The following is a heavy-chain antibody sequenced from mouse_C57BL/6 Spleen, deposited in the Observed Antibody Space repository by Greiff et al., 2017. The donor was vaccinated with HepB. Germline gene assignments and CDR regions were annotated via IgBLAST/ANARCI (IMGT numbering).Heavy chain of an antibody. V-gene: IGHV1-82*01. CDR3: ARADPWFAY. Sequence: QVTLKVCGPELVKPGASVKISCKASGYAFSSSWMNWVKQRPGKGLEWIGRIYPGDGDTNYNGKFKGKATLTADKSSSTAYMQLSSLTSEDSAVYFCARADPWFAYWGQGTLVTVSA. J-gene: IGHJ3*01. CDR2: IYPGDGDT. CDR1: GYAFSSSW.